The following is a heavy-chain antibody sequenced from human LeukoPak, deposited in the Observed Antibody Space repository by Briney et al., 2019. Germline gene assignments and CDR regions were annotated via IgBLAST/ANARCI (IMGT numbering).Heavy chain of an antibody. CDR2: INPNSGGT. CDR1: GYTFTGYY. V-gene: IGHV1-2*06. J-gene: IGHJ5*02. CDR3: ARGRSFYSGSYEAINWFDP. D-gene: IGHD1-26*01. Sequence: ASVKVSCKASGYTFTGYYMHWVRQAPGQGLEWMARINPNSGGTNYAQKFQGRVTMTRDTSISTAYMELSRLRSDDTAVYYCARGRSFYSGSYEAINWFDPWGQGTLVTVSS.